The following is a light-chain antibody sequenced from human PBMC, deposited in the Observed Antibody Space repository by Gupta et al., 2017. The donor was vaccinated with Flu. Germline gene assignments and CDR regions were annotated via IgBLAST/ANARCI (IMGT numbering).Light chain of an antibody. J-gene: IGLJ2*01. CDR1: ALSTKY. V-gene: IGLV3-25*02. CDR2: NDS. CDR3: QSADSSGTYMI. Sequence: SSELTQPPSVSVSPGQTARITCSGDALSTKYGYWYQQRPGQAPVLLIYNDSERPSGIPERFSGSTSGTTVTLTISGVQAEDEADYYCQSADSSGTYMIFGGGTRLAVL.